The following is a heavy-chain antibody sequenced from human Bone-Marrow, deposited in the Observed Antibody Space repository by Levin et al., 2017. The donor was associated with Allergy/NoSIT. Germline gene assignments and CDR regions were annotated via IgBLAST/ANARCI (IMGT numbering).Heavy chain of an antibody. J-gene: IGHJ3*02. D-gene: IGHD5-12*01. CDR3: ARTAQDLRLAAFDI. V-gene: IGHV2-70*11. Sequence: QTLSLTCTFSGFSLSTSGMCVRWIRQPPGKALEWLARIDWDDDKYYSTSLKTRLTISKDTPKNQVALTMTNMDPVDTATYYCARTAQDLRLAAFDIWGQGTMVTVSS. CDR1: GFSLSTSGMC. CDR2: IDWDDDK.